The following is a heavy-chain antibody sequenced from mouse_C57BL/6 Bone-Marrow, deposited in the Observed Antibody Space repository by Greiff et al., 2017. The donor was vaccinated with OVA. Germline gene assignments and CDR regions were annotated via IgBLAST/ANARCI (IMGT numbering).Heavy chain of an antibody. CDR3: AREDVYYGYAMDY. V-gene: IGHV1-55*01. CDR1: GYTFTSYW. Sequence: QVQLQQPGAELVKPGASVKMSCKASGYTFTSYWITWVKQRPGQGLEWIGDIYPGSGSTNYNEKFKSKATLTVDTSSSTAYMQLSSLTSEDSAVYYCAREDVYYGYAMDYWGQGTSVTVSS. D-gene: IGHD1-1*01. CDR2: IYPGSGST. J-gene: IGHJ4*01.